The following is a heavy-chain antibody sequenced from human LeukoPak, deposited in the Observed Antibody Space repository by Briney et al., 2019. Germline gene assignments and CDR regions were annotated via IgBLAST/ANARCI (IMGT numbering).Heavy chain of an antibody. V-gene: IGHV1-2*02. D-gene: IGHD6-13*01. J-gene: IGHJ5*02. CDR2: INPNSGGT. CDR3: AREYSSSWAPSGWFDP. CDR1: GYTFTGYY. Sequence: ASVKVSCKASGYTFTGYYMHWVRQAPGQGLEWMGWINPNSGGTKYAQKFQGRVTMTRDTSISTAYMELSRLRSDDTAVYYCAREYSSSWAPSGWFDPWGQGTLVTVSS.